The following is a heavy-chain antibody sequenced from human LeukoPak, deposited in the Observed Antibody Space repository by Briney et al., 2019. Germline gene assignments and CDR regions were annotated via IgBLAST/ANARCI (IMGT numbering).Heavy chain of an antibody. J-gene: IGHJ4*02. V-gene: IGHV3-7*01. Sequence: GGSLRLSCAASGFTFNTNTMNWVRQAPGKGLEWVANIKQDGSEMYYVDSVKGRFTISRDNAKSSLYLHMNSLSAEDTAVYYCARLPYGDARYFDYWGQGTLVTVSS. CDR3: ARLPYGDARYFDY. CDR1: GFTFNTNT. D-gene: IGHD4-17*01. CDR2: IKQDGSEM.